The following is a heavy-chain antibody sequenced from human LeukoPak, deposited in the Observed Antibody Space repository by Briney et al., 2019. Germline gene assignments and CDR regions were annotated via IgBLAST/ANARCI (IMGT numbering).Heavy chain of an antibody. J-gene: IGHJ4*02. CDR1: EFTFSISV. CDR3: TRVHCSSGVCYSFDY. CDR2: SSGANT. D-gene: IGHD2-8*01. V-gene: IGHV3-23*01. Sequence: GWSLRLSCAASEFTFSISVMSWVRPAPGKGLAWVSSSSGANTYYADSVKGRFTISRDNSKNTLYLQMNSLRADDTAVYFCTRVHCSSGVCYSFDYWGQGTLVTVSS.